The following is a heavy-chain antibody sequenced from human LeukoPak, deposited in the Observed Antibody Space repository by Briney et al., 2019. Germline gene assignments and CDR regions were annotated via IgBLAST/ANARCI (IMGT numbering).Heavy chain of an antibody. Sequence: ASVKVSCKASGYTFTSYYMHWVRQAPGQGLGWMGIINPSGGSTSYAQKFQGRVTMTRDTSTSTVYMELSSLRSEDTAVYYCARAPVRRYDILTGYFRAFDIWGQGTMVTVSS. D-gene: IGHD3-9*01. CDR2: INPSGGST. CDR3: ARAPVRRYDILTGYFRAFDI. CDR1: GYTFTSYY. V-gene: IGHV1-46*03. J-gene: IGHJ3*02.